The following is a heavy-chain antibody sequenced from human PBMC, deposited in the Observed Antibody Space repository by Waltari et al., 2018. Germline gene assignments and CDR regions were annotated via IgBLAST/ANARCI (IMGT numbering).Heavy chain of an antibody. CDR3: VREVFGSGWRESYFFDY. D-gene: IGHD6-19*01. J-gene: IGHJ4*02. Sequence: EVQLVESGGGMLRPGGSLGLSCAACGFTFHDYGMSWVRQVPGKGLEWVSGINWSGARTSYADSVMGRFTVSRDNAMNSLYLEMSSLRAEDTALYYCVREVFGSGWRESYFFDYWGQGTVVTVSS. V-gene: IGHV3-20*04. CDR2: INWSGART. CDR1: GFTFHDYG.